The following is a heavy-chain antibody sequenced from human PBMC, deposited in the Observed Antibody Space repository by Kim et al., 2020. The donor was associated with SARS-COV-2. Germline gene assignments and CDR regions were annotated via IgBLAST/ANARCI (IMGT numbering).Heavy chain of an antibody. CDR2: NK. CDR3: ARDQHGADY. V-gene: IGHV3-33*01. J-gene: IGHJ4*02. D-gene: IGHD3-10*01. Sequence: NKYYVDSVKGRFTISRDSSKNMLYLEMNSLRAEDTAVYYCARDQHGADYWGQGTLVTVSS.